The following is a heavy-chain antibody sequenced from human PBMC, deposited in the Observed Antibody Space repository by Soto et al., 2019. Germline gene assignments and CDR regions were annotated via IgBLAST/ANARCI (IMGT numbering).Heavy chain of an antibody. V-gene: IGHV3-74*03. Sequence: PGGSLRLSCAASGFTLGDNWIHWVRRAPGKGLVWVSRINSDGSSVTYADSVKGRFTFSRDNAKNTLYLQMDSLRVEDTAMYYCVRAPEQRPFDYWGQGTLVTVSS. D-gene: IGHD6-25*01. J-gene: IGHJ4*02. CDR3: VRAPEQRPFDY. CDR1: GFTLGDNW. CDR2: INSDGSSV.